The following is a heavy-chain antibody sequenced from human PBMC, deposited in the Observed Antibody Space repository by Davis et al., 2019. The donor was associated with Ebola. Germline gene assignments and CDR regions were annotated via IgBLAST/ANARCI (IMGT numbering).Heavy chain of an antibody. Sequence: PGGSLRLSCAASGFSFNTNGMHWVRQAPGKGLEWLAVIWYDGSREYIAESMKGRFTISRDNSRNTLFLQVNSLRVEDTAVYYCARDPAIGQPLSTFDVWGQGTTVTV. CDR2: IWYDGSRE. CDR3: ARDPAIGQPLSTFDV. V-gene: IGHV3-33*01. CDR1: GFSFNTNG. J-gene: IGHJ3*01. D-gene: IGHD1-14*01.